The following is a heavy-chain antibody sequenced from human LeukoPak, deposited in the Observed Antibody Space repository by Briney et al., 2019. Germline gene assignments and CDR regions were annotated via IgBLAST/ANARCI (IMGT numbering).Heavy chain of an antibody. CDR1: GGSFSGYY. Sequence: SETLSLTCAVYGGSFSGYYWSWIRQPPGKGLEWIGEINHSGSTNYNPSLKSRVTISVDTSKIQFSLKLSSVTAADTAVYYCARALSHELLWFGELLSPYYYYGMDVWGQGTTVTVSS. V-gene: IGHV4-34*01. D-gene: IGHD3-10*01. J-gene: IGHJ6*02. CDR3: ARALSHELLWFGELLSPYYYYGMDV. CDR2: INHSGST.